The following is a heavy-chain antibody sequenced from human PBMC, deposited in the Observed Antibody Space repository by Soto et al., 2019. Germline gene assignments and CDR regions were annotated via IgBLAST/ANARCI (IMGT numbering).Heavy chain of an antibody. J-gene: IGHJ6*02. D-gene: IGHD6-13*01. CDR1: GFTFSSYW. Sequence: ESGGGLVQPGVSLRLSCVDSGFTFSSYWMSWVRQAPVKGLEWVGNIKQDGSEENYVDSVKGRFTISRDNAKNSMYLQMNSLRAEDTAVYYCARIAASGRGWDVWGQGTTVVVSS. CDR3: ARIAASGRGWDV. V-gene: IGHV3-7*01. CDR2: IKQDGSEE.